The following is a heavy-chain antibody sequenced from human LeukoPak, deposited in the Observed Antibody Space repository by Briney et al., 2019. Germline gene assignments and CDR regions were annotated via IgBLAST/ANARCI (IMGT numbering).Heavy chain of an antibody. Sequence: PGGSLRLSCAASGFTFSSYAMSWVRQTPGKGLEWVSAISGSGGSTYYADSVKGRFTISRDNSKNTLYLQMNSLRAEDTAVYYCAKGPRGYSYGGGRWLHRGQGTLVTVSS. CDR1: GFTFSSYA. D-gene: IGHD5-18*01. CDR2: ISGSGGST. V-gene: IGHV3-23*01. J-gene: IGHJ4*02. CDR3: AKGPRGYSYGGGRWLH.